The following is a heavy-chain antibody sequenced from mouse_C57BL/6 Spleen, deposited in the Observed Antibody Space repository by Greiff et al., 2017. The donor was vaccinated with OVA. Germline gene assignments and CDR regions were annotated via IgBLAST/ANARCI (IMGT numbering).Heavy chain of an antibody. D-gene: IGHD1-1*01. Sequence: DVKLVESGGGLVQPGGSLSLSCAASGFTFTDYYMSWVRQPPGKALEWLGFIRNKANGYTTEYSASVKGRFTISRDNSQSILYLQMNALRAEDSATYYCARSSVYYYGSSRYFDVWGTGTTVTVSS. V-gene: IGHV7-3*01. CDR3: ARSSVYYYGSSRYFDV. J-gene: IGHJ1*03. CDR2: IRNKANGYTT. CDR1: GFTFTDYY.